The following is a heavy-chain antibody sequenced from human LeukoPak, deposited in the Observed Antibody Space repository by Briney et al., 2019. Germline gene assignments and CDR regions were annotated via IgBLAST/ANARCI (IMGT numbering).Heavy chain of an antibody. D-gene: IGHD3-9*01. Sequence: SETLSLTCTVSGGSISSYCWSWIRQPPGKGLEWIGYIYYSGSTNYNPSLKSRVTISVDTSKNQFSLKLSSVTAADTAVYYCARAGGYYDILTGRGLLDDAFDIWGQGTMVTVSS. V-gene: IGHV4-59*01. CDR3: ARAGGYYDILTGRGLLDDAFDI. CDR1: GGSISSYC. J-gene: IGHJ3*02. CDR2: IYYSGST.